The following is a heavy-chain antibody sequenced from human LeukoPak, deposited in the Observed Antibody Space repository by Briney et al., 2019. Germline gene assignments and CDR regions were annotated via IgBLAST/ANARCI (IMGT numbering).Heavy chain of an antibody. Sequence: GRSLRLSCAASGFTFDDYAMHWVRQAPGKGLEWVSAISGSGGSTYYADSVKGRFTISRDNSKNTLYLQMNSLRAEDTAVYYCAKAPPRRSSTSFRWFDPWGQGTLVTVSS. CDR3: AKAPPRRSSTSFRWFDP. J-gene: IGHJ5*02. D-gene: IGHD2-2*01. V-gene: IGHV3-23*01. CDR2: ISGSGGST. CDR1: GFTFDDYA.